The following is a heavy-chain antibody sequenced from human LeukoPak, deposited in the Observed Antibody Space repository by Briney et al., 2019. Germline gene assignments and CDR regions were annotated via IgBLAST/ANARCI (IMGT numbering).Heavy chain of an antibody. CDR2: ISGSGGST. D-gene: IGHD3-10*01. CDR1: GFTFSSYA. V-gene: IGHV3-23*01. Sequence: PGGSLRLSCAASGFTFSSYAMSWVRQAPGEGLEWVSAISGSGGSTYYADSVKGRFTISRDDSKNTLYLQMNSLRAEDTAVYYCANGYCGSGSYYNGIYWGQGTLVTVSS. J-gene: IGHJ4*02. CDR3: ANGYCGSGSYYNGIY.